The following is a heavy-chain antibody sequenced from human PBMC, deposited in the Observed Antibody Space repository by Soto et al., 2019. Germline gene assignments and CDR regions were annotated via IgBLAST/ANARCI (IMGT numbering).Heavy chain of an antibody. D-gene: IGHD2-2*01. Sequence: SQTLSLTCAISGDSVSSNSAAWNWIRQSPSRGLEWLGRTYYRSKWYNDYAVSVKSRITINPDTSKNQFSLQLNSVTPEDTAVYYCARVGYCSSTSCSMYYFDYWGQGTLVTSPQ. CDR3: ARVGYCSSTSCSMYYFDY. V-gene: IGHV6-1*01. CDR2: TYYRSKWYN. CDR1: GDSVSSNSAA. J-gene: IGHJ4*02.